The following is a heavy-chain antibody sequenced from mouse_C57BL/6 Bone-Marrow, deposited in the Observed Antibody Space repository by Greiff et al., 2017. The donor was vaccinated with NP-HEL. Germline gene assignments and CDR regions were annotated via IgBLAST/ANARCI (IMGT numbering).Heavy chain of an antibody. CDR2: IWSGGST. Sequence: QVQLKESGPSLVQPSQSLSITCTVSGFSLTSYGVHWVRQSPGKGLEWLGVIWSGGSTDYNAAFISRLSISKDNSKSQVFFKMNSLQADDTAIYYCARKGGLRRDWYFDVWGTGTTVTVSS. D-gene: IGHD2-4*01. CDR1: GFSLTSYG. CDR3: ARKGGLRRDWYFDV. V-gene: IGHV2-2*01. J-gene: IGHJ1*03.